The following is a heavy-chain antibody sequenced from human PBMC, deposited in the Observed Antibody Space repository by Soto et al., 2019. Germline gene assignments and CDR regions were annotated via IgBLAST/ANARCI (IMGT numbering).Heavy chain of an antibody. CDR1: GGPMNNYY. CDR3: ARQGFGELHGLVDV. V-gene: IGHV4-59*08. CDR2: MGYNGFT. Sequence: QVQLQESGPGLVKPSETLSLTCTISGGPMNNYYCSWFRQPRGQGLEWIGYMGYNGFTRYNPSLRSRVAISLDTDKNQFSLNLSSVTAADTALYYCARQGFGELHGLVDVWGQGITVTVSS. J-gene: IGHJ6*02. D-gene: IGHD3-10*01.